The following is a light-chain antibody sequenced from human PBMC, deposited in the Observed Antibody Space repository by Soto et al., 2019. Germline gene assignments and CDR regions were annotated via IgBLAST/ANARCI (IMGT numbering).Light chain of an antibody. CDR3: QQYGSFSPIT. CDR1: RSISNW. Sequence: DIQMTQSPFTLSASVGDRVTITCRASRSISNWLAWYQQRPGIAPKPLIFDASILQSGVSSRFSGSGSGTEFTLSISRLQTDDFATYYCQQYGSFSPITFGGGTKVDIK. J-gene: IGKJ4*01. CDR2: DAS. V-gene: IGKV1-5*01.